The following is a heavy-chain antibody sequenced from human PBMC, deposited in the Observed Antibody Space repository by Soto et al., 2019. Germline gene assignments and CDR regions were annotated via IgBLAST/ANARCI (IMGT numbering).Heavy chain of an antibody. Sequence: ASVKVSCKVSGYTLTELSMHWVRQAPGKGLEWMGGFDPEDGETIYAQKFQGRVTMTEDTSTDTAYMELSSLRSEDTAVYYCERYDFWSGDQTKNNWFDPWGQGTLVTVSS. D-gene: IGHD3-3*01. J-gene: IGHJ5*02. CDR1: GYTLTELS. CDR3: ERYDFWSGDQTKNNWFDP. CDR2: FDPEDGET. V-gene: IGHV1-24*01.